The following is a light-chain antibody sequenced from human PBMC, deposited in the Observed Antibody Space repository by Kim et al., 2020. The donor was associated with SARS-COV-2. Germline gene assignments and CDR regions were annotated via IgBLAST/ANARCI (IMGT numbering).Light chain of an antibody. CDR1: TGAVTSGKY. CDR3: LLTYSGPRV. V-gene: IGLV7-46*01. CDR2: DSS. Sequence: GKVTLTCGASTGAVTSGKYPYWLQQRPGQAPTTLIYDSSNKHAWTPARFSGSLLGGKAALTLSGALPEDEAEYYCLLTYSGPRVFGGGTQLTVL. J-gene: IGLJ2*01.